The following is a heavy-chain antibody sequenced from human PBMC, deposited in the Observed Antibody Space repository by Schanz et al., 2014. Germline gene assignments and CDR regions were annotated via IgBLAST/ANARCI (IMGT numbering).Heavy chain of an antibody. CDR3: ARDQSPYTNSSDVRYFDY. J-gene: IGHJ4*02. CDR2: INPSGGST. CDR1: GYTFTSDS. Sequence: QLQLVQSGAEVKKPGASVKVSCKASGYTFTSDSMHWVRQAPGQGLEWMGMINPSGGSTTYAQKFQGRVSMTRDTSTSAAYMDLRSLRSDDTAVYYCARDQSPYTNSSDVRYFDYWGQGSLVTVSS. D-gene: IGHD6-6*01. V-gene: IGHV1-46*01.